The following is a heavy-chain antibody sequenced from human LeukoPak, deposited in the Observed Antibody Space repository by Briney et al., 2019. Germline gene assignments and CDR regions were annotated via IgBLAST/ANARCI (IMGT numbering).Heavy chain of an antibody. CDR2: IIPIFGTA. V-gene: IGHV1-69*13. CDR3: ASTSTPRYCSSTSCYDSYYYYYYGMDV. J-gene: IGHJ6*02. Sequence: SVKVSCKASGGTFSSYAVSWVRQAPGQGLEWMGGIIPIFGTANYAQKFQGRVTITADESTSTAYMELSSLRSEDTAVYYCASTSTPRYCSSTSCYDSYYYYYYGMDVWGQGTTVTVSS. D-gene: IGHD2-2*01. CDR1: GGTFSSYA.